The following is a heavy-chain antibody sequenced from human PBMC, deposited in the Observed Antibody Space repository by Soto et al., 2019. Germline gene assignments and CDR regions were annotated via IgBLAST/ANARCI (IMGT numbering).Heavy chain of an antibody. Sequence: XSVKVCCKASGYTFTCYYMHWVRQAPGQGLEWMGWINPNSGGTNYAQKFQGRVTMTRDTSISTAYMELSRLRSDDTAVYYCAREVIVVVIKDYFDYWGQGTLFTVSS. D-gene: IGHD3-22*01. CDR1: GYTFTCYY. CDR2: INPNSGGT. CDR3: AREVIVVVIKDYFDY. J-gene: IGHJ4*02. V-gene: IGHV1-2*02.